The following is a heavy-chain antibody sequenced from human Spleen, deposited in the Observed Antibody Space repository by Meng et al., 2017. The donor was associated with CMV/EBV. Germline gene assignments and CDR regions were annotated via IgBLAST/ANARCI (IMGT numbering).Heavy chain of an antibody. V-gene: IGHV1-18*01. CDR3: ARVDEGYYGMDV. Sequence: ASVKVSCKASGYTFSSYGISWVRQAPGQGLELMGWISAYNGNTKNAQKLQGRVTLTTDTSTRTAYMELRSLRSDDTAVYYCARVDEGYYGMDVWGQGTTVTVSS. CDR2: ISAYNGNT. D-gene: IGHD3-9*01. J-gene: IGHJ6*02. CDR1: GYTFSSYG.